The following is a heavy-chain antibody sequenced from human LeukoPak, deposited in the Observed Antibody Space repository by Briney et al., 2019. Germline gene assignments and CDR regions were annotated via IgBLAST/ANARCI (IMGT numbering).Heavy chain of an antibody. V-gene: IGHV3-7*04. CDR3: ARDPSGAIMVRGVVDY. D-gene: IGHD3-10*01. CDR1: GFTFSSYW. Sequence: PGGSLRLSCAASGFTFSSYWMSWVRQAPGKGLEWVANIKQDGSEKYYVDSVKGRFTISRDNAKNSLYLQMNSLRAEDTAVYYCARDPSGAIMVRGVVDYWGQGTLVTVSS. CDR2: IKQDGSEK. J-gene: IGHJ4*02.